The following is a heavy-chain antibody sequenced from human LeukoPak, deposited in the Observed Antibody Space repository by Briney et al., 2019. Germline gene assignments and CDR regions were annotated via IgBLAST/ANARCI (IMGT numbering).Heavy chain of an antibody. V-gene: IGHV3-21*01. CDR2: ISTTSYI. CDR1: GFPSIRFS. CDR3: ARVSSSGVYFFDY. Sequence: GGSRESPGAPPGFPSIRFSMSGAGKAQGKGLDWFSSISTTSYIYYADSVKGRFTISRDNTKNSLYLQMNSLRAEDTAVYYCARVSSSGVYFFDYWGQGALVTVSS. D-gene: IGHD6-6*01. J-gene: IGHJ4*02.